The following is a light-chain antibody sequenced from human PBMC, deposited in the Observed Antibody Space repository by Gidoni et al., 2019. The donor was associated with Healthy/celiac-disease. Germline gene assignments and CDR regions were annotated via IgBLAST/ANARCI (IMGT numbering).Light chain of an antibody. V-gene: IGKV2-28*01. CDR2: LGS. J-gene: IGKJ4*01. CDR1: QSLLHSNGYNY. CDR3: MQALQTPLT. Sequence: IVMTQSPLSLPVTPGEPASISCRPSQSLLHSNGYNYWDWYLQKPGQSPQLLIYLGSNRASGVPDRFSGSGSGTDFTLKISRVEAEDVGVYYCMQALQTPLTFGGGTKVEIK.